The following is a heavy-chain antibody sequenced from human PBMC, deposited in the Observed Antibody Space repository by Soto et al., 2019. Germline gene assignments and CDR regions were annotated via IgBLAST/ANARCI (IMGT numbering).Heavy chain of an antibody. Sequence: PSETLSLTCAVSGGSFSGYYWSWIRHPPGKGLEWIGEINHSGSTNYNPSLKSRVTISVDTSKNQFSLKLSSVTAADTAVYYCEVSQGEHDWFDPWGQGTLVTVSS. J-gene: IGHJ5*01. D-gene: IGHD3-22*01. CDR1: GGSFSGYY. V-gene: IGHV4-34*01. CDR3: EVSQGEHDWFDP. CDR2: INHSGST.